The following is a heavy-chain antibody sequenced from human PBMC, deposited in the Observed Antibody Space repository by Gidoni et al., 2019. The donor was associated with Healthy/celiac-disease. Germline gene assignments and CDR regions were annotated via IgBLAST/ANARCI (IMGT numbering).Heavy chain of an antibody. D-gene: IGHD2-8*01. Sequence: EVQLVESGGGLVKPGGSLRLSCAASGFTFSSYSLHWVRQAPGKGLEWVSSLSSSSSYIYYADSVKGRFTISRDNAKNSLYLQMNSLRAEDTAVYYCAREINYCTNGVCYKYYYYGMDVWGQGTTVTVSS. J-gene: IGHJ6*02. CDR3: AREINYCTNGVCYKYYYYGMDV. CDR2: LSSSSSYI. CDR1: GFTFSSYS. V-gene: IGHV3-21*01.